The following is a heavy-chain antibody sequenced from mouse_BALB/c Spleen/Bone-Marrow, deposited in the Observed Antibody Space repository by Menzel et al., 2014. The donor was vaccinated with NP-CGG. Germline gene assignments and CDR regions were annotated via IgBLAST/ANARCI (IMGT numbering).Heavy chain of an antibody. D-gene: IGHD2-14*01. CDR1: GFTFSDYY. J-gene: IGHJ4*01. CDR3: ARQGYDVAMDY. V-gene: IGHV5-12*02. Sequence: EVQVVESGGGLVRPGGSLKLSCATSGFTFSDYYMFWVRQTPEKRLEWVAYISNGGGSTYYPDTVKGRFTISRDNAKNTLYLQMSRLKSEDTAMYYCARQGYDVAMDYWGQGTSVAVSS. CDR2: ISNGGGST.